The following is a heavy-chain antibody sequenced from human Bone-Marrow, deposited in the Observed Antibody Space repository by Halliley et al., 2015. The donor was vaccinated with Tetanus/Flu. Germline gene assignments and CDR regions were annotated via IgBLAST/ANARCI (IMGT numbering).Heavy chain of an antibody. D-gene: IGHD4-17*01. V-gene: IGHV3-30*02. Sequence: WYDGSHTSYADSVKGRFTISRDNLKNTLYLQMNSLRPDDTAIYYCAKDKWEGGDYVEVFDYWGQGTLVTVSS. CDR3: AKDKWEGGDYVEVFDY. CDR2: WYDGSHT. J-gene: IGHJ4*02.